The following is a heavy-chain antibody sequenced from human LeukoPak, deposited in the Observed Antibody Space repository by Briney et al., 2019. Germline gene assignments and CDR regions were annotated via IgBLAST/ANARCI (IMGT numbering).Heavy chain of an antibody. V-gene: IGHV5-51*01. Sequence: GESLKISCKGSGYSFTSYWIGWVRQMPGKGLEWMGIIYPGDSDTRYSPSFQGQVTISADKSISTAYLQWSSLKASDTAMYYCARPRNLHGSGWYPEAFDIWGQGTMVTVSS. CDR3: ARPRNLHGSGWYPEAFDI. CDR2: IYPGDSDT. CDR1: GYSFTSYW. D-gene: IGHD6-19*01. J-gene: IGHJ3*02.